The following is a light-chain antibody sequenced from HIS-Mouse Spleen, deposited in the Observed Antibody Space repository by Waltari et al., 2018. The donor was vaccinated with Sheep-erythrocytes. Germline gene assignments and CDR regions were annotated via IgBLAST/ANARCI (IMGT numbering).Light chain of an antibody. J-gene: IGLJ1*01. CDR3: CSYAGSYNHV. Sequence: QSALTQPRSGSGSPGQSVTISCTGTSRDVGGYNYVSWYQQPPGKAPKLMIYDVSKRPSGVPDRFSGSKSGNTASLTISGLQAEDEADYYCCSYAGSYNHVFATGTKVTVL. V-gene: IGLV2-11*01. CDR1: SRDVGGYNY. CDR2: DVS.